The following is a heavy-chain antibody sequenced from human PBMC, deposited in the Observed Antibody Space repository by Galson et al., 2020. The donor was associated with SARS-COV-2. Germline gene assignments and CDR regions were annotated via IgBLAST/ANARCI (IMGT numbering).Heavy chain of an antibody. D-gene: IGHD3-3*01. J-gene: IGHJ4*02. Sequence: ESGPTLVKPTQTHTLTCTFSGFSLTTSGVGVGWIRQPPGKALEWLALIYWNDDKRYSPSLKSRLTITKDTSKNQVVLTMTNMDPVDTATYFCAHSAPSSLTIFGVVIVKDYFDYWGQGTLVTVSS. CDR3: AHSAPSSLTIFGVVIVKDYFDY. CDR1: GFSLTTSGVG. CDR2: IYWNDDK. V-gene: IGHV2-5*01.